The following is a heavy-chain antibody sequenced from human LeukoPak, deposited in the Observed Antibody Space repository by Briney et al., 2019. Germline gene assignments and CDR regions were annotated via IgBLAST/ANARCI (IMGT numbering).Heavy chain of an antibody. J-gene: IGHJ4*02. CDR2: IYYSGST. Sequence: SETLSLTCTVSGGSISSGVYYWSWIRQHPGKGLEWIGYIYYSGSTYYNPSLKSRVTISVDTSKNQFSLKLSSVTAADTAVYYWASRQPGGWLRGGGYFDYWGQGTLVTVSS. CDR3: ASRQPGGWLRGGGYFDY. CDR1: GGSISSGVYY. V-gene: IGHV4-31*03. D-gene: IGHD5-12*01.